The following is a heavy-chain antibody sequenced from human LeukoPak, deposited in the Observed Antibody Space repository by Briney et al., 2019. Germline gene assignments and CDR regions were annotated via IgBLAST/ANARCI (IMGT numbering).Heavy chain of an antibody. V-gene: IGHV3-20*04. CDR3: ARGSDSSGWYGGLSAFDI. D-gene: IGHD6-19*01. CDR2: ISWNGGST. CDR1: GLTFDDYG. Sequence: GGPLRLSCGASGLTFDDYGMSWVRQAPGKGLEWVGGISWNGGSTGYADSVKGRFTISRDNAKNSLYLQMNSLRAEDTAVYYCARGSDSSGWYGGLSAFDIWGQGTMVTVSS. J-gene: IGHJ3*02.